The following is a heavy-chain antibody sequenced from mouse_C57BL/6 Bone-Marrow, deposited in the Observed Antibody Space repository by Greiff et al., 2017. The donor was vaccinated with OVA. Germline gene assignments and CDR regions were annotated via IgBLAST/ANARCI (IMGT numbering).Heavy chain of an antibody. Sequence: QVHVKQSGPGLVQPSQSLSITCTVSGFSLTSYGVHWVRQSPGKGLEWLGVIWRGGSTDYTAAFMSRLSITKDNSKSQVFFKMNSLQADDTAIYYCAKNGGLRRGAWFAYWGQGTLVTVSA. J-gene: IGHJ3*01. D-gene: IGHD2-4*01. CDR1: GFSLTSYG. CDR3: AKNGGLRRGAWFAY. CDR2: IWRGGST. V-gene: IGHV2-5*01.